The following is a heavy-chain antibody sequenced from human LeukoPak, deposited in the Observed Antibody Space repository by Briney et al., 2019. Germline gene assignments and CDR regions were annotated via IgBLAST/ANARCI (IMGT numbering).Heavy chain of an antibody. CDR2: ISSSSTAI. D-gene: IGHD3-10*01. Sequence: GGSLRLSCAASGFAFSYYSMNWVRQAPGKGLEWVSYISSSSTAIYYADSVKGRFTISRDNAKNSLYLQMNSLRDEDTAVYYCARDRAGYYYGSGSAYGMDVWGQGTTVTVSS. CDR3: ARDRAGYYYGSGSAYGMDV. V-gene: IGHV3-48*02. J-gene: IGHJ6*02. CDR1: GFAFSYYS.